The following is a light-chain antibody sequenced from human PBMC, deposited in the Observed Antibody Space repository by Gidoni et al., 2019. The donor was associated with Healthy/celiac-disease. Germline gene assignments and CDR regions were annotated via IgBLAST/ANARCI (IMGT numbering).Light chain of an antibody. J-gene: IGKJ2*01. CDR2: GAT. CDR1: QSIGSN. Sequence: EIVMTQSPTALSLSPGERATLSCRASQSIGSNLAWYQQKPGQAPRPLIYGATSRATAVPARFSASGSGTEFTLTISSLQSEDFAVYYCQQYNNWPPKYTFGQGTKLEIK. V-gene: IGKV3-15*01. CDR3: QQYNNWPPKYT.